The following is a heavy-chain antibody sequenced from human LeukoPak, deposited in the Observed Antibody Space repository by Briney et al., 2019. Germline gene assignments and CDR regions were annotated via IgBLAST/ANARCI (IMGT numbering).Heavy chain of an antibody. J-gene: IGHJ4*02. CDR3: ARMAYSSSLWARDY. CDR1: GGSFSGYY. CDR2: INHSGST. V-gene: IGHV4-34*01. Sequence: SETLSLTCAVYGGSFSGYYWSSVRQPPGKWLEWIGEINHSGSTNYNPSLKRRVTISVDTSKNQFSLKLSSVTAADTAGYYCARMAYSSSLWARDYWGQGTLVTVSS. D-gene: IGHD6-6*01.